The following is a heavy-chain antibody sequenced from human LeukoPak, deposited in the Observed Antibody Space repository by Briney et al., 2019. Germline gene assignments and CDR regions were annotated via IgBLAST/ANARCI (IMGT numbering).Heavy chain of an antibody. V-gene: IGHV4-34*01. D-gene: IGHD2-2*01. CDR2: INHSGST. CDR3: ARGRYCSSTSCYYAYYYYYGMDV. J-gene: IGHJ6*02. Sequence: SETLSLTCAVYGGSFSDYYWSWIRQPPGKGLEWIGEINHSGSTNYNPSLKSRVTISVDTSKNQFSLKLSSVTAADTAVYYCARGRYCSSTSCYYAYYYYYGMDVWGQGTTVTVSS. CDR1: GGSFSDYY.